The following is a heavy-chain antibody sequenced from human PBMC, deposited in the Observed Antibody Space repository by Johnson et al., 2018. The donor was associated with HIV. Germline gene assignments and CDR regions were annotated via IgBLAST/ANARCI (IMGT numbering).Heavy chain of an antibody. D-gene: IGHD2-15*01. J-gene: IGHJ3*02. CDR2: IYSDGST. CDR1: GFTVSSNY. V-gene: IGHV3-66*02. Sequence: VQLVESGGGLVQPGGSLRLSCAASGFTVSSNYISWVRQAPGRGLEWVSLIYSDGSTYYADSVKGRFTISRDDSKNTLYLQMGSLRAEDMAVYYCARGGWAVLDAFDIWGQGTMVTVSS. CDR3: ARGGWAVLDAFDI.